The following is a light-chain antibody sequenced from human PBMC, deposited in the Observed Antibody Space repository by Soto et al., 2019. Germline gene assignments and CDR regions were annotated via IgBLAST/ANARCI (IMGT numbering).Light chain of an antibody. Sequence: QSALTQPASVSGSPGQSIPISCTGTSSDVGGYNYVSWYQHHPGKAPKLMIYEVSNRPSGVSNRFSGSKSVNTASLTISGLQAEDEADYYCTSYTSSSTGVFGGGTKLTVL. J-gene: IGLJ3*02. CDR1: SSDVGGYNY. CDR3: TSYTSSSTGV. CDR2: EVS. V-gene: IGLV2-14*01.